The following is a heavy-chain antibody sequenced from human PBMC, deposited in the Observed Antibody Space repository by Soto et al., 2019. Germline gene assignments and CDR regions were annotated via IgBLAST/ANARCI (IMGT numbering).Heavy chain of an antibody. D-gene: IGHD6-19*01. J-gene: IGHJ4*02. CDR1: GYSFTGYY. V-gene: IGHV1-2*04. CDR2: INPNSGGT. CDR3: ARGPHHRVAVAGREFDY. Sequence: GASVKVSCKASGYSFTGYYMHWVRQAPGQGLEWMGWINPNSGGTNYAQKFQGWVTMTRDASISTAYMELSRLRSDDTAVYYCARGPHHRVAVAGREFDYWGQGTLVTVSS.